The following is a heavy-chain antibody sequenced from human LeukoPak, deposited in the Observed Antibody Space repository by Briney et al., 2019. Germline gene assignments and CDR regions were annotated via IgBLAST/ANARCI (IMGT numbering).Heavy chain of an antibody. J-gene: IGHJ4*02. Sequence: PGGSLRLSCAASGFTFSTYSMNWVRQAPGKGLDWVSSISTTSSYIYYADSVKGRFTISRDNAKNSLFLQMNSLRAEDTAVYYCARTHSDYDSSGLDYWGQGTLVTVSS. CDR3: ARTHSDYDSSGLDY. V-gene: IGHV3-21*01. CDR1: GFTFSTYS. D-gene: IGHD3-22*01. CDR2: ISTTSSYI.